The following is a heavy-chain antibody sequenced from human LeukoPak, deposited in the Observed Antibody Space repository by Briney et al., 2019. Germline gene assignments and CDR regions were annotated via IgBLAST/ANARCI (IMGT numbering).Heavy chain of an antibody. CDR3: AKDPPARQQLVRYYYYYMDV. D-gene: IGHD6-13*01. CDR1: GFTFSSYG. V-gene: IGHV3-30*02. Sequence: GGSLRLSCAASGFTFSSYGMHWVRQAPGKGLEWVAFIRYDGSNKYYADSVRGRFTISRDNSKNTLYLQMNSLRAEDTAVYYCAKDPPARQQLVRYYYYYMDVWGKGTTVTVSS. CDR2: IRYDGSNK. J-gene: IGHJ6*03.